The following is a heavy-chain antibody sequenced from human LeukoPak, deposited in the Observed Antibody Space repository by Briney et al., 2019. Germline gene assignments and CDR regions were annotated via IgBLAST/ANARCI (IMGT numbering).Heavy chain of an antibody. Sequence: GGSLRLSCAASGFIFSSYAMSWVRQAPGKGLEWVGFIRSKGYGGTTEYAASVKGRFTISRDDSKNIAYLQINSLKTEDTAVYYCTRSHRAMVLLGIWGVLDYWGQGTLVTVSS. D-gene: IGHD5-18*01. CDR1: GFIFSSYA. CDR2: IRSKGYGGTT. CDR3: TRSHRAMVLLGIWGVLDY. J-gene: IGHJ4*02. V-gene: IGHV3-49*04.